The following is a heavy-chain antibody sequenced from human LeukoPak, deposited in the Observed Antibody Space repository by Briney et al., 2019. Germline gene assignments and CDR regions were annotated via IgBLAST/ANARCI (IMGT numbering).Heavy chain of an antibody. CDR1: GYTFTSYA. CDR3: ARDRSVYSGSCDY. V-gene: IGHV1-3*01. Sequence: AASVKVSCKASGYTFTSYAMHWVRQAPGQRLEWMGWINAGNGNTKYSQKFQGRVTITRDTSASTAYMELSSLRSEDTAVYYCARDRSVYSGSCDYWGQGTLVTVSS. D-gene: IGHD1-26*01. J-gene: IGHJ4*02. CDR2: INAGNGNT.